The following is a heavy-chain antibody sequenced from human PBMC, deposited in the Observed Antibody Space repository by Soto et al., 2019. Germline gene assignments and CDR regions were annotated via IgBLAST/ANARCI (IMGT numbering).Heavy chain of an antibody. Sequence: EVQLLASGGGLVQPGGSLRLSCAASGFTFNHYAMTWVRQAPGKGLEWVSSLSGGGDTTSYAESVKGRFTVSRDGSKNTLYLQMISLRAEDTAQYYCAKGRGGSGSLTPRVDFWGQGTLVTVSA. V-gene: IGHV3-23*01. CDR3: AKGRGGSGSLTPRVDF. J-gene: IGHJ4*02. D-gene: IGHD3-10*01. CDR2: LSGGGDTT. CDR1: GFTFNHYA.